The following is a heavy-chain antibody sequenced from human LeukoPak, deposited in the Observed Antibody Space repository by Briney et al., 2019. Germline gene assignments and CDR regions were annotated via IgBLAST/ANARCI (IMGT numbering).Heavy chain of an antibody. CDR2: ISAYNGNT. Sequence: GASVKVSCKASGGTFSSYAISWVRQAPGQGLEWMGWISAYNGNTNYAQKLQGRVTMTTDTSTSTAYMELRSLRSDDTAVYYCARGGGHCSSTSCQGAFDIWGQGTMVTVSS. CDR3: ARGGGHCSSTSCQGAFDI. V-gene: IGHV1-18*01. J-gene: IGHJ3*02. D-gene: IGHD2-2*03. CDR1: GGTFSSYA.